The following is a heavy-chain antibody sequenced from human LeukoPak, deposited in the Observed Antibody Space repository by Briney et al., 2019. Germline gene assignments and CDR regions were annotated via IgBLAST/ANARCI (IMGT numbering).Heavy chain of an antibody. CDR3: AREAYGGDYFDY. J-gene: IGHJ4*02. D-gene: IGHD2-21*01. CDR2: ISAYNGNT. CDR1: GYTFTSYG. V-gene: IGHV1-18*01. Sequence: ASVKVSCKASGYTFTSYGISWVRQAPGQGLEWMGWISAYNGNTNYEQKLQGRVTMTTDTSTSTAYMGLRSLRADDTAVYYCAREAYGGDYFDYWGQGTLVTVSS.